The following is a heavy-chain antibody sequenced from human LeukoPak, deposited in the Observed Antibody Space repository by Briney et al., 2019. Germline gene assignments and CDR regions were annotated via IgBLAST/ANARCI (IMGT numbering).Heavy chain of an antibody. V-gene: IGHV3-7*01. Sequence: ETLSLTCAVYGGSFSGYYWSWVRQAPGKGLEWVANIKQDGSEKYYVDSVKGRFTISRDNAKNSLYLQMNSLRAEDTAVYYCARPQGEWLFQDYWGQGTLVTVSS. J-gene: IGHJ4*02. D-gene: IGHD3-3*01. CDR1: GGSFSGYY. CDR3: ARPQGEWLFQDY. CDR2: IKQDGSEK.